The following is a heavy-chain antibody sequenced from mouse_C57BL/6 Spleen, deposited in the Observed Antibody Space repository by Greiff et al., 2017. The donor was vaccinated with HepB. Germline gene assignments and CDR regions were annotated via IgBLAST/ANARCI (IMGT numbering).Heavy chain of an antibody. Sequence: DVQLVESGPELVKPGASVKMSCKGSGYTFTDYNMHWVKQSHGKSLEWIGYINPNNGGTSYNQKFKGKATLTVNKSSSTAYMELRSLTSEDSAVYYCAREGYYYAMDYWGQGTSVTVSS. CDR2: INPNNGGT. CDR1: GYTFTDYN. CDR3: AREGYYYAMDY. J-gene: IGHJ4*01. V-gene: IGHV1-22*01.